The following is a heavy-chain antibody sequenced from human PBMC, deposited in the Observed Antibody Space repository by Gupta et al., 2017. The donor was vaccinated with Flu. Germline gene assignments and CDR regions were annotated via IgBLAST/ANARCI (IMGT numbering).Heavy chain of an antibody. D-gene: IGHD1-26*01. J-gene: IGHJ4*02. CDR3: AKGGRLYYFDY. Sequence: WVRRAPGKGLESVSTISGSGSGTYYADSVKGRFTISRDNSKNTLYMQINSLRAEDTAAYYCAKGGRLYYFDYWGQGTLVTVSS. CDR2: ISGSGSGT. V-gene: IGHV3-23*01.